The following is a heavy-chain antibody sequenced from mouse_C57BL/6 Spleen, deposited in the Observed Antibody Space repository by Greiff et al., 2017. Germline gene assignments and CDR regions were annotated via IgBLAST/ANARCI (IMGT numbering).Heavy chain of an antibody. Sequence: QVQLQQSGAELVRPGTSVKMSCKASGYTFTNYWIGWAKQRPGHGLEWIGDIYPGGGYTNYNEQFKGKATLTADKSSSTAYMQFSSLTSEDSAIYYCARDGLYYGYDGGYFDYWGQGTTLTVSS. CDR1: GYTFTNYW. CDR2: IYPGGGYT. D-gene: IGHD2-2*01. CDR3: ARDGLYYGYDGGYFDY. V-gene: IGHV1-63*01. J-gene: IGHJ2*01.